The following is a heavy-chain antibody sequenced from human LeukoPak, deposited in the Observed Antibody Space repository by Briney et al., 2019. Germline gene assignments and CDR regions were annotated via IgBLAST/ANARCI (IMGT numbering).Heavy chain of an antibody. CDR3: ARSRRYGEGY. D-gene: IGHD2-15*01. CDR2: ISSSGSTI. J-gene: IGHJ4*02. V-gene: IGHV3-48*03. CDR1: GFTFSSYE. Sequence: EGFLRLSCAASGFTFSSYEMNWVRQAPGKGLEWVSYISSSGSTINYADSVKGRFTISRDNAKNSLCLQMNSLRAEDTAVYYCARSRRYGEGYWGQGTLVTVSS.